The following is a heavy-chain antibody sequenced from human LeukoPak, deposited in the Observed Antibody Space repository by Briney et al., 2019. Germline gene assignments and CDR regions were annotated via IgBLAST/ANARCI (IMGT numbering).Heavy chain of an antibody. V-gene: IGHV4-61*02. Sequence: SQTLSLTCTDSGASISSGSYYWSWIRQPAGKGLEWIGRIYTSGSTNYNPSLKSRVTISVDTSKNQFSLKLSSVTAADTAVYYCARADSSGYLNYGMDVWGQGTTVTVSS. CDR3: ARADSSGYLNYGMDV. CDR1: GASISSGSYY. D-gene: IGHD3-22*01. CDR2: IYTSGST. J-gene: IGHJ6*02.